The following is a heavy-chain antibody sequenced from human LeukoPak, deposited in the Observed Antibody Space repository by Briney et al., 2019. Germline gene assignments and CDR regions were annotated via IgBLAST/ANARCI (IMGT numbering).Heavy chain of an antibody. CDR2: IYYSGST. Sequence: SETLSLTCTVSGGSASSGSYYWSWIRQPPGKGLEWIGYIYYSGSTNYNPSLKSRVTISVDTSKNQFSLKLSSVTAADTAVYYCARADGSGWYYVILDYWGQGTLVTVSS. J-gene: IGHJ4*02. V-gene: IGHV4-61*01. CDR1: GGSASSGSYY. D-gene: IGHD6-19*01. CDR3: ARADGSGWYYVILDY.